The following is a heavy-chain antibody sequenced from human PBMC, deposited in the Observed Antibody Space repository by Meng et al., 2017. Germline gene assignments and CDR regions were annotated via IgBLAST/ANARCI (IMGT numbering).Heavy chain of an antibody. CDR1: GFTVSSNY. CDR3: ASEPLIAAAGYSHNAFDI. D-gene: IGHD6-13*01. V-gene: IGHV3-53*01. Sequence: GASLKISCAASGFTVSSNYMSWVRQAPGKGLEWVSVIYSGGSTYYADSVKGRFTISSDNSKNTLYLQMNSLRAEDTAVYYCASEPLIAAAGYSHNAFDIWGQGTMVTVSS. J-gene: IGHJ3*02. CDR2: IYSGGST.